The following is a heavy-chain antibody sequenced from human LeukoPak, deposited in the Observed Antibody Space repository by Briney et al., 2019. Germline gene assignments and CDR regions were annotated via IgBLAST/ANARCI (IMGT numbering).Heavy chain of an antibody. CDR2: IRYDGSNK. Sequence: GSLRLSCAASGFTFSSYSMNWVRQAPGKGLEWVAFIRYDGSNKYYADSVKGRFTISRDNSKNTLYLQMNSLRAEDTAVYYCAREGDLADILTGYIPRGDYWGQGTLVTVSS. V-gene: IGHV3-30*02. D-gene: IGHD3-9*01. J-gene: IGHJ4*02. CDR3: AREGDLADILTGYIPRGDY. CDR1: GFTFSSYS.